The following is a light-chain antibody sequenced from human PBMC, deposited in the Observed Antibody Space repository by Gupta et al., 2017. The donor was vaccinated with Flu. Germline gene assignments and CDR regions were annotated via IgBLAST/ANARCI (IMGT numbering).Light chain of an antibody. CDR2: KDN. J-gene: IGLJ3*02. V-gene: IGLV3-16*01. Sequence: GQMANITCSGEALPKKFAYWYQQKPGQSPLLVIYKDNERPSGIPERFSGSSSGTVVTLTISGVQAEDEADYHCLSIDSSGTYWVFGGGTKLTVL. CDR3: LSIDSSGTYWV. CDR1: ALPKKF.